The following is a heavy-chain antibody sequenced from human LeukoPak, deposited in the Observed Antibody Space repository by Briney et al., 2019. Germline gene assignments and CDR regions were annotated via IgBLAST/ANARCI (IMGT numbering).Heavy chain of an antibody. D-gene: IGHD6-19*01. J-gene: IGHJ4*02. V-gene: IGHV3-53*01. CDR2: IYSGGST. Sequence: GGSLRLSCAASGFTVGANYMTWVRQAPGKGLEWVSVIYSGGSTYYGDSVKGRFTVSRDNSKNTLYLQMNSLRAEDTAVYYCARVRGSGQGLDYWGQGTLVTVSS. CDR3: ARVRGSGQGLDY. CDR1: GFTVGANY.